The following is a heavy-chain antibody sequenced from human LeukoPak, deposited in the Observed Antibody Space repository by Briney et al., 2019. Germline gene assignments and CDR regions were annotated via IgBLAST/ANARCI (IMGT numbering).Heavy chain of an antibody. Sequence: SVKVPCKASGGTFLSYAISWVRPAPGQGLEWMGGIIPIFGTANYAQKFQGRVTITADESTSTAYMELSSLRSEDTAVYYCARDKDVLEWLTGMDVWGQGTTVTVSS. CDR2: IIPIFGTA. V-gene: IGHV1-69*13. J-gene: IGHJ6*02. CDR1: GGTFLSYA. CDR3: ARDKDVLEWLTGMDV. D-gene: IGHD3-3*01.